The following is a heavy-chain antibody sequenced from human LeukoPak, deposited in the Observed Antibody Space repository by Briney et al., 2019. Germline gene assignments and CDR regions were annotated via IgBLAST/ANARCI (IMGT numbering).Heavy chain of an antibody. CDR2: IYPGDSDT. CDR3: ARHLRLWQNWFDP. J-gene: IGHJ5*02. D-gene: IGHD5-18*01. Sequence: GESLQISCKGSGYSFTNYWIGWVRQMPGKGPEWMGIIYPGDSDTRYSPSFQGQVTISAHKSISTAYLQWSSLKASDTAMYYCARHLRLWQNWFDPWGQGTLVTVSS. V-gene: IGHV5-51*01. CDR1: GYSFTNYW.